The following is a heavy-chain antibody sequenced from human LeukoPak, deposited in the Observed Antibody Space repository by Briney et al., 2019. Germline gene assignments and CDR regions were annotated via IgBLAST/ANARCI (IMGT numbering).Heavy chain of an antibody. CDR3: ARENRQSDILTGYRY. CDR2: ISYDGSNK. Sequence: GRSLRLSCAASGFTFSSYAMHWVRQAPGKGLEWVAVISYDGSNKYYADSVKGRFTISRDNSKNTLYLQMNSLRAEDTAVYYCARENRQSDILTGYRYWGQGTLVTVFS. J-gene: IGHJ4*02. V-gene: IGHV3-30*04. CDR1: GFTFSSYA. D-gene: IGHD3-9*01.